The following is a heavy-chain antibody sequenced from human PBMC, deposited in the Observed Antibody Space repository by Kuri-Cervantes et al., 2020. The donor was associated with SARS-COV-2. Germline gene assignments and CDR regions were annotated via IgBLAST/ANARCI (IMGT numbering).Heavy chain of an antibody. Sequence: GGSLRLSCAASGFTFSTYTMNWVRQVPGKGLEWVSCISSNNRYIYYADSVKGRFTISRDKAKNSLYLQMNSLRAEDTAVYYCARWAQTVFGVITASQFDFWGQGILVTVSS. CDR2: ISSNNRYI. D-gene: IGHD3-3*01. CDR3: ARWAQTVFGVITASQFDF. CDR1: GFTFSTYT. V-gene: IGHV3-21*01. J-gene: IGHJ4*02.